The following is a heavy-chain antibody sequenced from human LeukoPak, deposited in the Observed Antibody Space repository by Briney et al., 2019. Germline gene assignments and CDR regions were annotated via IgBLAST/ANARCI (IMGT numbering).Heavy chain of an antibody. J-gene: IGHJ4*02. Sequence: GGSLRLSCAASGFTVSSNYMNWVRQAPGKGLEWVSIIYSGGSTYYADSVKGRFTISRDNSKNTLYLQMNSLRAEDTAVYYCAIYDSSGYYNYWGQGTLVTVSS. CDR1: GFTVSSNY. V-gene: IGHV3-53*01. D-gene: IGHD3-22*01. CDR2: IYSGGST. CDR3: AIYDSSGYYNY.